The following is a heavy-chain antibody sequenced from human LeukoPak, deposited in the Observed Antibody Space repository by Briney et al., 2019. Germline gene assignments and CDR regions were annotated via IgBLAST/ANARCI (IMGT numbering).Heavy chain of an antibody. V-gene: IGHV3-74*01. J-gene: IGHJ4*02. CDR2: INTDGSST. D-gene: IGHD4-17*01. CDR1: GFTFSNYW. Sequence: GGSLRLSCAASGFTFSNYWMHWVRQAPGKGLLWVSRINTDGSSTSYADSVKGRFTISRDNAKNTLYLQMNSLRAEDTAVYYCARHRGGTTVTTPDYWGQGTLVTVSS. CDR3: ARHRGGTTVTTPDY.